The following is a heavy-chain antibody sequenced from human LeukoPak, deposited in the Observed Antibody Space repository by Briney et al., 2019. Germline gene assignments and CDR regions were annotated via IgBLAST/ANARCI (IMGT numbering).Heavy chain of an antibody. V-gene: IGHV4-34*01. CDR3: ASSGSYSHVDY. Sequence: PSETLSLTCAVYGGSFSGYYWSWIRQPPGKGLEWIGEINHSGSTNYNPSLKSRVTISVDTSKNQFSLKLSSVPAADTAVYYCASSGSYSHVDYWGQGTLVTVSS. J-gene: IGHJ4*02. CDR2: INHSGST. CDR1: GGSFSGYY. D-gene: IGHD3-10*01.